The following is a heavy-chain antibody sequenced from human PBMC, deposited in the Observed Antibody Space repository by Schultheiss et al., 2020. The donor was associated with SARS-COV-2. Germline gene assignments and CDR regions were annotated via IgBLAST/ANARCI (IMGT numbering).Heavy chain of an antibody. D-gene: IGHD2-15*01. Sequence: SVKVSCKASGGTFSSYAISWVRQAPGQGLEWMGGIIPIFGTANYAQKFQGRVTITADESTSTAYMELSSLRSEDTAVYYCARVGYCSGGSCFQGYYYGMDVWGQGTTVTVSS. J-gene: IGHJ6*02. CDR1: GGTFSSYA. V-gene: IGHV1-69*13. CDR3: ARVGYCSGGSCFQGYYYGMDV. CDR2: IIPIFGTA.